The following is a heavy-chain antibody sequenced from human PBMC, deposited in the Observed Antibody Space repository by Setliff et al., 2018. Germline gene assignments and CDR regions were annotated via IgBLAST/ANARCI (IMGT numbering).Heavy chain of an antibody. CDR2: ILYDGSNE. D-gene: IGHD2-15*01. CDR3: ARTCSGSGCYAGLES. Sequence: HPGGSLRLSCAASGFTFSHYPMHWVRQAPGKGLEWVAVILYDGSNEYYADSVKGRFTISRDNSKNTLYLQMNSLRPEDTAVYYCARTCSGSGCYAGLESWGQGTPVTVSS. J-gene: IGHJ4*02. V-gene: IGHV3-30*04. CDR1: GFTFSHYP.